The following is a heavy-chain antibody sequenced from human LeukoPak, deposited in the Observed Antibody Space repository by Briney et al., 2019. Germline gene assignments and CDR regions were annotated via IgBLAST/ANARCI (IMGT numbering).Heavy chain of an antibody. CDR3: AKDSILPDYGGIGLFDY. D-gene: IGHD4-23*01. CDR1: GFTFDDYA. J-gene: IGHJ4*02. CDR2: ISWNSGSI. V-gene: IGHV3-9*01. Sequence: GRSLRLSCAASGFTFDDYAMHWVRQAPGKGLEWVSGISWNSGSIGYADSVKGRFTISRDNAKNSLYLQMNSLRAEDTALYYCAKDSILPDYGGIGLFDYWGQGTLVTVSS.